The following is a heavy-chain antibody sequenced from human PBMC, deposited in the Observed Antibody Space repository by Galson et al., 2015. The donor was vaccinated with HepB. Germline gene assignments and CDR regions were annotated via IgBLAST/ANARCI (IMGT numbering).Heavy chain of an antibody. Sequence: SETLSLTCTVSGGSISSSSYYWGWIRQPPGKGLEWIGSIYYSGSTYYNPSLKSRVTISVDTSKNQFPLKLSSVTAADTAVYYCARGVTTGFMDVWGQGTTVTVSS. D-gene: IGHD4-17*01. J-gene: IGHJ6*02. V-gene: IGHV4-39*01. CDR3: ARGVTTGFMDV. CDR1: GGSISSSSYY. CDR2: IYYSGST.